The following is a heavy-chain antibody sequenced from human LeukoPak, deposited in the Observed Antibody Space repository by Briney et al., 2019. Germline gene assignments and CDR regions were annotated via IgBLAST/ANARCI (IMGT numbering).Heavy chain of an antibody. Sequence: SETLSLTCTVSGGSISSYYWSWIRQPPGKGLEWIGYIYYSGSTNYNPSLKSRVTISVDTSKNQFSLKLSSVTAADTAVYYCARVSDSPLSRGWYNPAPYFDYWGQGTLVTVSS. V-gene: IGHV4-59*01. D-gene: IGHD6-19*01. J-gene: IGHJ4*02. CDR3: ARVSDSPLSRGWYNPAPYFDY. CDR1: GGSISSYY. CDR2: IYYSGST.